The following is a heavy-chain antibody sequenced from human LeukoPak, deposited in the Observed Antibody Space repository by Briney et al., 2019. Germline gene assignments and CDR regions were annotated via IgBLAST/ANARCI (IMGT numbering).Heavy chain of an antibody. CDR2: ITPIFGTP. V-gene: IGHV1-69*13. CDR1: GGTVTTYT. D-gene: IGHD1-26*01. CDR3: ARSPSGSYPFDY. J-gene: IGHJ4*02. Sequence: ASVKVSCKASGGTVTTYTLTWVRQAPGQGLEWMGGITPIFGTPNYAQKFQGRVTITADESTSTAYMELSSLRSEDTAVYYCARSPSGSYPFDYWGQGTLVTVSS.